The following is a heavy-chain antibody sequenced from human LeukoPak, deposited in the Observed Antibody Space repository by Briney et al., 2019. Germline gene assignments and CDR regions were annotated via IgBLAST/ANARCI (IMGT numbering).Heavy chain of an antibody. D-gene: IGHD2-2*01. CDR2: IYPGDSDT. CDR1: GYSFTTYW. J-gene: IGHJ4*02. Sequence: PGESLKISCKGSGYSFTTYWLGWVRQLPGKGLECMGIIYPGDSDTRYSPSFQGQVTISVDKSISTAYLQWSSLKASDTAMYYCARTVVPAAGKYYFDYWGQGTLVTVPS. V-gene: IGHV5-51*01. CDR3: ARTVVPAAGKYYFDY.